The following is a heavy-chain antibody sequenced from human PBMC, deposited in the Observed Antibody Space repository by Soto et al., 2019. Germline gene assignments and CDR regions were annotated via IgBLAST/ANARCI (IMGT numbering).Heavy chain of an antibody. CDR3: ARGPRYWRGDCYSDY. CDR2: IWYDGSNK. V-gene: IGHV3-33*01. J-gene: IGHJ4*02. Sequence: QVQLVESGGGVVQPGRSLRLSCAASGFTFSSYGMHWVRQAPGKGLEWVSVIWYDGSNKYYADSVKGRFTISRDNSKNTLYLQMNSLRAEDTAVYYCARGPRYWRGDCYSDYWGQGTLVTVS. CDR1: GFTFSSYG. D-gene: IGHD2-21*02.